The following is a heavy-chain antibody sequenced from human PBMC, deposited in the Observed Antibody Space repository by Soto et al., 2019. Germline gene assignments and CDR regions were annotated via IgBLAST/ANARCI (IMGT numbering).Heavy chain of an antibody. D-gene: IGHD3-16*02. V-gene: IGHV4-30-4*01. CDR2: IHSSGST. Sequence: QVQLQESGPGLVKPSQTLSLTCSVSGGTISSGDDYWSWIRQPPGKGLEWIGYIHSSGSTFYNPSLKSRVTTSINTSKNQFSLKLSSLTAAYTAVYSCARGTYFDSAWGTYRVGSSGCFDYWGQGTLVSVSS. CDR3: ARGTYFDSAWGTYRVGSSGCFDY. J-gene: IGHJ4*02. CDR1: GGTISSGDDY.